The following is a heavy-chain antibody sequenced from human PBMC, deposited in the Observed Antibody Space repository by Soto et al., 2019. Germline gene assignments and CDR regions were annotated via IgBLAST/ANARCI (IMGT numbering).Heavy chain of an antibody. D-gene: IGHD2-2*01. CDR3: VRVPYCSSTSCYAWGYFDL. J-gene: IGHJ2*01. V-gene: IGHV4-39*01. CDR1: GGSISSSSYY. Sequence: QLQLQESGPGPVKPSETLSLTCTVSGGSISSSSYYWGWIRQPPGKGLEWIGSIYYSGSTYYNPSLNSRVTISVATSKNQFSLKLSSVTAADTAVYYCVRVPYCSSTSCYAWGYFDLWGRGNLVTVSS. CDR2: IYYSGST.